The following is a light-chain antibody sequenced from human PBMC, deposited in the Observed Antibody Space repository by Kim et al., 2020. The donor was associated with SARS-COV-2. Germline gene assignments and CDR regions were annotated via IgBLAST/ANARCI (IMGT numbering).Light chain of an antibody. J-gene: IGKJ4*01. CDR3: QHYDDWPLT. Sequence: VSPGESATLSCRASQSVRTNLAWYQQKPGQAPRLVIYGSSTRAAAFPARFSGSGSGTEFTLTITSLQSEDFAVYYCQHYDDWPLTFGGGTKVEIK. V-gene: IGKV3-15*01. CDR2: GSS. CDR1: QSVRTN.